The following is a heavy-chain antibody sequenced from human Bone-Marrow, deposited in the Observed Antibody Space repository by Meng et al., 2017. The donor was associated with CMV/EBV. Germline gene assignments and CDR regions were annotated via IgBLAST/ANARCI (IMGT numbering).Heavy chain of an antibody. CDR3: ARTHCSSTSCSNYYYYGMDV. CDR2: SNAGNGNT. D-gene: IGHD2-2*01. V-gene: IGHV1-3*02. Sequence: ASVKVSCKASGYTFTSYAMHWVRQAPGQRLEWMGWSNAGNGNTKYSQEFQGRVTITRDTSASTAYMELSSLRSEDMAVYYCARTHCSSTSCSNYYYYGMDVWGQGTTVTVSS. J-gene: IGHJ6*02. CDR1: GYTFTSYA.